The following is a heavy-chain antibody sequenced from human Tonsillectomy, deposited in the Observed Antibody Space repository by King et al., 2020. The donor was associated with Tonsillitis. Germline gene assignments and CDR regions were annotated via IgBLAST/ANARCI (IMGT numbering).Heavy chain of an antibody. CDR2: ISGSGDDT. CDR3: ARLRSIGAGGRVGHFDL. J-gene: IGHJ4*02. D-gene: IGHD1-26*01. CDR1: GFTLNTYA. Sequence: VQLVESGGRLVQPGGSLRLSCIGSGFTLNTYAMAWVRQTPGKGLEWVSAISGSGDDTYYGDSVKGRFSLSRDISGNTLFLQMKTLRVEDTALYYCARLRSIGAGGRVGHFDLWGQGTLVTVSS. V-gene: IGHV3-23*04.